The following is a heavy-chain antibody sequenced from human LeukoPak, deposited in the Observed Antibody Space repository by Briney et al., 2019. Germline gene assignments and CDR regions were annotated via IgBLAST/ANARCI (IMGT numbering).Heavy chain of an antibody. D-gene: IGHD5-18*01. V-gene: IGHV3-33*01. Sequence: GRSLRLSCAVSGFTFSSYGMQWVRQAPGKGLEWVAVIWSDGNKKYYADSVKGRSTISRDNSKNTLYLQMNSLRAEDTAVYYCARDHSAGRYYFDHWGQGTLVTVSS. CDR3: ARDHSAGRYYFDH. CDR2: IWSDGNKK. CDR1: GFTFSSYG. J-gene: IGHJ4*02.